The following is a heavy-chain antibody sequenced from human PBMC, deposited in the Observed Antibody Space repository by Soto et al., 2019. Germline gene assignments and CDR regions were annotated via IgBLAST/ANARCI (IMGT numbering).Heavy chain of an antibody. CDR2: IYDTGISGYTPST. V-gene: IGHV4-59*01. J-gene: IGHJ6*02. CDR3: ARGEDAFFYCGLDV. CDR1: GGSITSSY. Sequence: SETLSLTCTVSGGSITSSYWSWIRRPPGKGLEWIAYIYDTGISGYTPSTSYNPSLKSRVTMAVDTSKSQFSLKLTSVTAAETAVYYCARGEDAFFYCGLDVWGQGITVTVSS.